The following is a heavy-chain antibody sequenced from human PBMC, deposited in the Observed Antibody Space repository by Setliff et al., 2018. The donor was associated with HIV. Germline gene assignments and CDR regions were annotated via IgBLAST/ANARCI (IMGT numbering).Heavy chain of an antibody. Sequence: SETLSLTCSVSGASISSNSYYWGWIRQPPGKGLEWVGSIYYNGNTFYNQSLQSRVTISLDTSKNQFSLELRSVTAADTAVYYCARDGGTYAIGDAFDIWGQGTMVTVSS. V-gene: IGHV4-39*07. J-gene: IGHJ3*02. D-gene: IGHD3-16*01. CDR1: GASISSNSYY. CDR2: IYYNGNT. CDR3: ARDGGTYAIGDAFDI.